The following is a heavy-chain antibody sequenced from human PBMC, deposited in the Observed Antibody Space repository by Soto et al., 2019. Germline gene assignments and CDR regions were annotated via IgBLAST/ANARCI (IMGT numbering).Heavy chain of an antibody. J-gene: IGHJ4*02. D-gene: IGHD3-9*01. Sequence: QITLKESGPTLVKPTQTLTLTCTFSGYSLSTSGVGVGWIRQPPGKAMERLALIYWDDDKRYSPSLKSRLTITKDTSKNQVVLTMTNMDPVDTATSYCARANFDWLLSLIYFDYWGQGTLVTVSS. CDR1: GYSLSTSGVG. CDR3: ARANFDWLLSLIYFDY. V-gene: IGHV2-5*02. CDR2: IYWDDDK.